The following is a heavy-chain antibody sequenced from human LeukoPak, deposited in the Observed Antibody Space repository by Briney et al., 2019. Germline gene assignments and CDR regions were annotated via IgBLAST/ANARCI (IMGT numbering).Heavy chain of an antibody. D-gene: IGHD6-13*01. CDR1: GYTFTGYF. Sequence: GASVKVSCKASGYTFTGYFLHSVRRAPGQGFEWMGWINPNSGDTYYTQSFQGRVTMTRGTSISTAYMELSSLRSDDTAVYYCARAQSLTAPAGTFANSWGQGTLVTVSS. CDR3: ARAQSLTAPAGTFANS. V-gene: IGHV1-2*02. CDR2: INPNSGDT. J-gene: IGHJ4*02.